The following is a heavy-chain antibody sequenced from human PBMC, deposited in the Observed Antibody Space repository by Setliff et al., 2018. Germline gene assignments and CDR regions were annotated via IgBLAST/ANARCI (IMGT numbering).Heavy chain of an antibody. CDR3: ASAPLLYSDSSGLSGTFDI. CDR1: GGSISSGDYY. V-gene: IGHV4-30-4*08. Sequence: SETLSLTCTVSGGSISSGDYYWSWIRQPPGKGLEFVGFIYYSGSTYYNPSLKSRVTISIDTSKNQFSLKVNSVTAADTAVYYCASAPLLYSDSSGLSGTFDIWGQGTMVTVSS. CDR2: IYYSGST. J-gene: IGHJ3*02. D-gene: IGHD3-22*01.